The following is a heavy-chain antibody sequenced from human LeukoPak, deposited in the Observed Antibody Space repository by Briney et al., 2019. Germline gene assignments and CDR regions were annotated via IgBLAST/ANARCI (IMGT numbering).Heavy chain of an antibody. CDR2: ISWNSGSI. CDR1: GFTFDDYA. CDR3: AKEKDSSGNAFDI. J-gene: IGHJ3*02. Sequence: PGRSLRLSCAASGFTFDDYAMHWVRQAPGKGLEWVSGISWNSGSIGYADSVKGRFTTSRDNAKNSLYLQMNSLRAEDTALYYCAKEKDSSGNAFDIWGQGTMVTVSS. V-gene: IGHV3-9*01. D-gene: IGHD6-25*01.